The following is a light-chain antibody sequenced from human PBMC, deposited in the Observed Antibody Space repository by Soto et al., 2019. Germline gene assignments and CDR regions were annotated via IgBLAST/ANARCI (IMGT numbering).Light chain of an antibody. CDR3: CSYVGARTYV. CDR2: EGS. CDR1: ISDVGSSGP. J-gene: IGLJ1*01. V-gene: IGLV2-23*01. Sequence: SALTQPASVSWSPGQSITISCSGSISDVGSSGPVSWYQHHPGQVPKLIIYEGSRRPSGVSSRFSGSKTGNTASLTITGLQAEDEANYYCCSYVGARTYVFGTGTKVTVL.